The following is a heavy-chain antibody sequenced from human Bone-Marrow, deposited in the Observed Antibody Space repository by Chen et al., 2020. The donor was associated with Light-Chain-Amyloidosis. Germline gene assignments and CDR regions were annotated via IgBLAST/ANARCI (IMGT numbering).Heavy chain of an antibody. CDR3: ARDGIEGQWLPPDI. CDR2: IYYSGST. J-gene: IGHJ3*02. D-gene: IGHD6-19*01. CDR1: GGSISSSSYY. V-gene: IGHV4-39*07. Sequence: QLQLQESGQGLVKPSETLSLTCTVSGGSISSSSYYWGWIRQPPGKGLEWIGSIYYSGSTYYNPSLKSRVTISVDTSKNQFSLKLSSVTAADTAVYYCARDGIEGQWLPPDIWGQGTMVTVSS.